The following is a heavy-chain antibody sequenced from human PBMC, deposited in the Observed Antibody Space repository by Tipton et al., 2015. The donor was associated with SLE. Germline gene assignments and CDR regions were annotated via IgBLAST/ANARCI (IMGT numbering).Heavy chain of an antibody. CDR2: ISAYNGNT. V-gene: IGHV1-18*04. J-gene: IGHJ3*02. CDR1: GYTFTSYG. CDR3: ARDGVSRLYMDDAFEI. D-gene: IGHD2-2*02. Sequence: QSGAEVKKPGASVKVSCKASGYTFTSYGISWVRQAPGQGREWMGWISAYNGNTNYAQRLQGRVTMTTDTFTSTAYMELRSLRSDDTAVYYCARDGVSRLYMDDAFEIWGQGTMVTGSS.